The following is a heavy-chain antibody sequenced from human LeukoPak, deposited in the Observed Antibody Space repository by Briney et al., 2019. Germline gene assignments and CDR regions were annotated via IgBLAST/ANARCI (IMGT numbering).Heavy chain of an antibody. D-gene: IGHD3-3*01. Sequence: ASVKVSCKTSGYTFTRHLIHWVRQAPGQGLEWMGVINPSGGTTTYAQNFQGRVTMTRDTSTITVYMELSSLRSDDTAVYYCAREAIFGVVREYYFDYWGQGTLVTVS. CDR3: AREAIFGVVREYYFDY. CDR1: GYTFTRHL. J-gene: IGHJ4*02. V-gene: IGHV1-46*01. CDR2: INPSGGTT.